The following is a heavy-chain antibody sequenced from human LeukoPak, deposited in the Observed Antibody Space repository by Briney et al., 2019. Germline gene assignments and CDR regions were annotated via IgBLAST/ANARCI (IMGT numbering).Heavy chain of an antibody. CDR1: GFTFSSYS. J-gene: IGHJ3*02. D-gene: IGHD3-3*01. Sequence: GGSLRLSCAASGFTFSSYSMNWVRQAPGKGLEWVSSISSSSSYIYYADSVKGRFTISRDNAKNSLYLQMNSLRAEDTAVYYCARTGSFRGYDFWSGYYTGTDDAFDIWGQGTMVTVSS. CDR3: ARTGSFRGYDFWSGYYTGTDDAFDI. V-gene: IGHV3-21*01. CDR2: ISSSSSYI.